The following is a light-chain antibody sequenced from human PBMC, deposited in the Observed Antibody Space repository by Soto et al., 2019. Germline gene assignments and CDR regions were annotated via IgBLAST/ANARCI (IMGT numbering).Light chain of an antibody. CDR2: LGS. V-gene: IGKV2-28*01. J-gene: IGKJ3*01. CDR3: MQALQTPLT. CDR1: QSLLHTNGYNY. Sequence: DIVMTQSPLSLPVTPGEPASISRSSSQSLLHTNGYNYLDWYLQKPGQSPQLLIYLGSNRASGVPDRFSGSGSGTDFTLKITKVEAEDVGVYYCMQALQTPLTFGPGTKVNIK.